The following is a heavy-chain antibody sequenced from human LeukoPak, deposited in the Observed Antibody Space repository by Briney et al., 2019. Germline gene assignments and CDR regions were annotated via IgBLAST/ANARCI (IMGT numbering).Heavy chain of an antibody. CDR2: IYASGTT. Sequence: SETLSLTCTVSGGSISSHYWSWIRQPAGKGLEWIGRIYASGTTNYNPSLKSRVTMSVDTSKNQFSLKLSSVTAADTAVYYCARELYYDILTGSYFDYWGQGTLVTVSS. D-gene: IGHD3-9*01. CDR3: ARELYYDILTGSYFDY. V-gene: IGHV4-4*07. J-gene: IGHJ4*02. CDR1: GGSISSHY.